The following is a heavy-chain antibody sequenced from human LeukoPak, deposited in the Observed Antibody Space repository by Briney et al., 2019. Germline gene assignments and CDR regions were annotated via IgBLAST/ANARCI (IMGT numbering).Heavy chain of an antibody. CDR3: TTVTMLRRPA. D-gene: IGHD3-10*01. CDR2: IKSAGSSI. Sequence: GGSLRLSCAASGFTFSSYWMHWVRQAPGKGLVWVSRIKSAGSSIMYADSVKGRFTISRDNAKNTLDLQMNSLKTEDTAVYYCTTVTMLRRPAWGQGTLVTVSS. V-gene: IGHV3-74*03. J-gene: IGHJ5*02. CDR1: GFTFSSYW.